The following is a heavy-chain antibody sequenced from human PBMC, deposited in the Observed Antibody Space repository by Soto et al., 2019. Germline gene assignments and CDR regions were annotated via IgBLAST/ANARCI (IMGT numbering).Heavy chain of an antibody. J-gene: IGHJ6*02. CDR3: ARDIIGGGYYWSVKPSYYYYGMDV. CDR1: GFTFSSNW. CDR2: IRQDGSEK. V-gene: IGHV3-7*01. Sequence: PGGSLRLSCVGSGFTFSSNWMTWVRQAPGKGLEWVGNIRQDGSEKNYVDSVKGRFTISRDNAKNSLYLQMNSLRAEDTAVYYCARDIIGGGYYWSVKPSYYYYGMDVWGQGTTVTVSS. D-gene: IGHD3-22*01.